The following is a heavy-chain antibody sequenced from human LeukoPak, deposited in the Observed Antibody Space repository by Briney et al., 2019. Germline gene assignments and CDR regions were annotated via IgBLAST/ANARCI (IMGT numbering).Heavy chain of an antibody. J-gene: IGHJ3*02. V-gene: IGHV3-66*04. CDR3: ARPGPDAFDI. CDR2: IYSGGST. Sequence: GGSLRLSCAASGFTVSSNYMSWVRQAPGRGLEWVSVIYSGGSTYYADSVKGRFTFSRDNSKNTLYLQMNSLRAEDTAVYYCARPGPDAFDIWGQGTMVTVSS. CDR1: GFTVSSNY.